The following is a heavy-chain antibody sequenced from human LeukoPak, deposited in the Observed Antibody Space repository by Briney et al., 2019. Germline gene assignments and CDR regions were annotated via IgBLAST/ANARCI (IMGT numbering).Heavy chain of an antibody. Sequence: SETLSLTCTVSGGSISSSSYYWGWLRQPPGKGLEWIGSIYYSGSTYYNPSLKSRVTISVDTSKNQFSLKLSSVTAADTAVYYCARRRGSVLRHFDYWGQGTLVTVSS. CDR2: IYYSGST. J-gene: IGHJ4*02. V-gene: IGHV4-39*01. CDR3: ARRRGSVLRHFDY. CDR1: GGSISSSSYY. D-gene: IGHD5/OR15-5a*01.